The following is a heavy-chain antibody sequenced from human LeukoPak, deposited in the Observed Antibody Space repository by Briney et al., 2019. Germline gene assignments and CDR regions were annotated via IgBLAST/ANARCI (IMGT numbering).Heavy chain of an antibody. CDR2: ISGSGGST. J-gene: IGHJ4*02. Sequence: GGSLRLSCAASGFTFSTYAMSWVRQAPGKGLEWVSTISGSGGSTYYADSVKGRFTISRDNSKNTLYLQMNSLRAEDTAVYYCAKTDYGDGDADYWGQGTLVTVSS. CDR1: GFTFSTYA. CDR3: AKTDYGDGDADY. D-gene: IGHD4-17*01. V-gene: IGHV3-23*01.